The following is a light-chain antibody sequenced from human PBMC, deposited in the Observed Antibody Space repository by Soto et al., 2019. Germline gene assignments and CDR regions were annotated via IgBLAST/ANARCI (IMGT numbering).Light chain of an antibody. V-gene: IGKV1-39*01. Sequence: DIQMTQSPSSLSASVGDRVTITCRAGQSINTYLNWYQQKPGKAPKLLIYDASSLQSGVPSRFSGSGSGTDFTLTISSLQPEDFATYYCQQVNVYPSTFGGGTKVDIK. CDR2: DAS. CDR3: QQVNVYPST. CDR1: QSINTY. J-gene: IGKJ4*01.